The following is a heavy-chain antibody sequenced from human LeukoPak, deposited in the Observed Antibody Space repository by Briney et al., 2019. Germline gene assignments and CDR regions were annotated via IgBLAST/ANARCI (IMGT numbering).Heavy chain of an antibody. CDR2: IIPIFGTA. Sequence: SVKVSCKASGGTFSSYAISWVRQAPGQGLEWIGRIIPIFGTANYAQKFQGRVTITTDESTSTAYMELSSLRSEDTAVYYCAREQRDYYDSSGYYAGNWFDPWGQGTLVTVSS. D-gene: IGHD3-22*01. CDR3: AREQRDYYDSSGYYAGNWFDP. J-gene: IGHJ5*02. V-gene: IGHV1-69*05. CDR1: GGTFSSYA.